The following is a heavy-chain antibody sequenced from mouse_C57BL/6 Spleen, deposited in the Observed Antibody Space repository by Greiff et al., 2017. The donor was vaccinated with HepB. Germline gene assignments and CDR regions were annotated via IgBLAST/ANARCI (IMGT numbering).Heavy chain of an antibody. CDR2: IWSGGST. Sequence: QVQLKESGPGLVQPSQSLSITCTVSGFSLTSYGVHWVRQPPGKGLEWLGVIWSGGSTDYNAAFISRLSISKDNSKSQVFFKMNSLQADDTAIYYRAKGGYGSSYVGWGQGTLVTVSA. CDR3: AKGGYGSSYVG. V-gene: IGHV2-4*01. CDR1: GFSLTSYG. J-gene: IGHJ3*02. D-gene: IGHD1-1*01.